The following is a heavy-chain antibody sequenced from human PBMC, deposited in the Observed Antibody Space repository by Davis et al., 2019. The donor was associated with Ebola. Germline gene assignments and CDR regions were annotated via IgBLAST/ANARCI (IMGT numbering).Heavy chain of an antibody. V-gene: IGHV1-46*01. CDR1: GYTFVSHY. CDR2: INPSGDDT. J-gene: IGHJ4*02. CDR3: ARASHYDRNY. Sequence: ASVKVSCKASGYTFVSHYMHWVRQAPGQGLEWMGRINPSGDDTIYAQKFQGRVTMFSDTSTSTAYMELSSLRSEDTAVYYCARASHYDRNYWGQGTLVTVSS. D-gene: IGHD3-22*01.